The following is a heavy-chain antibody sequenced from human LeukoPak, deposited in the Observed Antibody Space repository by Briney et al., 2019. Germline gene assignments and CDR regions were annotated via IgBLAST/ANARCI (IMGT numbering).Heavy chain of an antibody. CDR2: IIPIFGTA. Sequence: GASVKVSCKASGGTFSSYAISWVRQAPGQGLEWMGGIIPIFGTANYAQKFQGRVTITTDESTSTAYMELSSLRSEDTAVYYCARVVPPVGATDYWYFDLWGRGTLVTVSS. CDR3: ARVVPPVGATDYWYFDL. CDR1: GGTFSSYA. V-gene: IGHV1-69*05. D-gene: IGHD1-26*01. J-gene: IGHJ2*01.